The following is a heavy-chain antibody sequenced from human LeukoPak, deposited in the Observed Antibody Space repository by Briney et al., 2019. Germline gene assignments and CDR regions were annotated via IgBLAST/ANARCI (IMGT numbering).Heavy chain of an antibody. CDR2: LYISGST. V-gene: IGHV4-4*07. Sequence: PSETLSLTCTVSGASISSYYYTWIRQTAGRGLEWIGRLYISGSTDYNPSLKSRVTISVDTSNNQFSLNLNSVTAADTAVYYCAGHLYYYDSSGPFDIWGQGTMVTVSP. CDR1: GASISSYY. CDR3: AGHLYYYDSSGPFDI. D-gene: IGHD3-22*01. J-gene: IGHJ3*02.